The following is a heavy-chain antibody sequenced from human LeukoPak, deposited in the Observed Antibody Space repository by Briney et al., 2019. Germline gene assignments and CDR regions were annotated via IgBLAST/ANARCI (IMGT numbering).Heavy chain of an antibody. CDR1: GFTVSTNY. V-gene: IGHV3-53*01. CDR3: ARDFGRTSDWQPRLYYGMDV. Sequence: GGSLRPSCAASGFTVSTNYVSWVRQAPGKGLEWVSVIYRSGSTYYADSVKGRFTISRDNAKNSLSLQMNSLRAEDTAVYYCARDFGRTSDWQPRLYYGMDVWGQGTTVTVSS. CDR2: IYRSGST. D-gene: IGHD2-2*01. J-gene: IGHJ6*02.